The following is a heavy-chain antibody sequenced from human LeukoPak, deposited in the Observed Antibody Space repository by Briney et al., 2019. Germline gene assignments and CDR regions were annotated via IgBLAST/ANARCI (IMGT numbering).Heavy chain of an antibody. V-gene: IGHV4-61*02. D-gene: IGHD1-26*01. CDR3: AGGKVGATPPYYYYYMDV. J-gene: IGHJ6*03. CDR2: IYTSGST. Sequence: PSETLSLTCTVSGGSISSGSYYWSWIRQPAGKGLEWIGRIYTSGSTNYNPSLKSRVTISVDTSKNQFSLKLSSVTAADTAVYYCAGGKVGATPPYYYYYMDVWGKGTTVTVSS. CDR1: GGSISSGSYY.